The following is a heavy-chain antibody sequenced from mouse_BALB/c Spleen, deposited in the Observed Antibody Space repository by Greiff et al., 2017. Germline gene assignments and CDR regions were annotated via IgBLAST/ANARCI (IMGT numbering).Heavy chain of an antibody. CDR2: ISTYYGDA. CDR1: GYTFTDYA. D-gene: IGHD2-4*01. Sequence: QVHVKQSGAELVRPGVSVKISCKGSGYTFTDYAMHWVKQSHAKSLEWIGVISTYYGDASYNQKFKGKATMTVDKSSSTAYMELARLTSEDSAIYYCARRGYDYDVAWFAYWGQGTLVTVSA. CDR3: ARRGYDYDVAWFAY. V-gene: IGHV1S137*01. J-gene: IGHJ3*01.